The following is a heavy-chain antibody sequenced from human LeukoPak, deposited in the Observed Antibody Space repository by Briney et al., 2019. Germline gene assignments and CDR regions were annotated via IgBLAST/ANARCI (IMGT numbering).Heavy chain of an antibody. CDR2: IYYSGST. CDR3: AKYLMVLTYYYDSSGYYYDSSSDY. CDR1: GGSISSSSYY. D-gene: IGHD3-22*01. V-gene: IGHV4-39*07. Sequence: SETLSLTCTVSGGSISSSSYYWGWIRLPPGKGLEWIGSIYYSGSTYYNPSLKSRVTISVDTSKNQFSLKLSSVTAADTAVYYCAKYLMVLTYYYDSSGYYYDSSSDYWGQGTLVTVSS. J-gene: IGHJ4*02.